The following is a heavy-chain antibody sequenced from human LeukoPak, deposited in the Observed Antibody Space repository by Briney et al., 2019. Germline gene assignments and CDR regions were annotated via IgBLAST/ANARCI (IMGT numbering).Heavy chain of an antibody. D-gene: IGHD1-26*01. CDR1: GGSFSGYY. CDR3: ARPRGSYPYYFDY. Sequence: KASETLSLTCAVYGGSFSGYYWSWIRQPPGKGLEWIGEINHSGSTNYNPSLKSRVTISVDTSKNQFSLKLSSVTAADTAVYYCARPRGSYPYYFDYWGQGTLVTVSS. CDR2: INHSGST. V-gene: IGHV4-34*01. J-gene: IGHJ4*02.